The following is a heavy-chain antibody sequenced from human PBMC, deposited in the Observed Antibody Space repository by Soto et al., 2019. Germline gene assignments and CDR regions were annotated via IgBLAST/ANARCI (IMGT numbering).Heavy chain of an antibody. J-gene: IGHJ2*01. CDR1: GGSISSGDYY. CDR2: IYYSGST. CDR3: ARIVESGYTIDFDL. Sequence: QVQLQESGPGLVKPSQTLSLTCTVPGGSISSGDYYWSWIRQPPGKGLEWIGYIYYSGSTNYNPSLSCRVTISVDTSKNQFYLNLSSVTAADTAVYYCARIVESGYTIDFDLWGRGTLVTVSS. D-gene: IGHD3-16*02. V-gene: IGHV4-30-4*01.